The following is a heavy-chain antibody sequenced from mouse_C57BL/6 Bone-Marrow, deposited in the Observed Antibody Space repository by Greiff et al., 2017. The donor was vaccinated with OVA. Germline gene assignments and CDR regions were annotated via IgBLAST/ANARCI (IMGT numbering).Heavy chain of an antibody. V-gene: IGHV1-53*01. CDR3: ARSYYYGSDY. CDR1: GYTFTSYW. Sequence: VQLQQPGAELVKPGASVKLSCKASGYTFTSYWMHWVKQRPGQGLEWIGNINPGDGGTNYNEKFKGQATLPVDKSSSTDYMQRSSLTSEDSAVYYCARSYYYGSDYWGQGTTLTVSS. J-gene: IGHJ2*01. D-gene: IGHD1-1*01. CDR2: INPGDGGT.